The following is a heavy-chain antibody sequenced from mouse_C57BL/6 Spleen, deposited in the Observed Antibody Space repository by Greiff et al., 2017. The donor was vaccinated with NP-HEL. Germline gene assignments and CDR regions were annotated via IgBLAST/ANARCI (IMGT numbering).Heavy chain of an antibody. V-gene: IGHV1-39*01. J-gene: IGHJ4*01. CDR1: GYSFTDYN. Sequence: EVKLMESGPELVKPGASVKISCKASGYSFTDYNMNWVKQSNGKSLEWIGVINPNDGTTSYNQKFKGKATLTVDQSSSTAYMQLNSLTSEDSAVYYCARYYGSPKAVDYWGQGTSVTVSS. CDR2: INPNDGTT. D-gene: IGHD1-1*01. CDR3: ARYYGSPKAVDY.